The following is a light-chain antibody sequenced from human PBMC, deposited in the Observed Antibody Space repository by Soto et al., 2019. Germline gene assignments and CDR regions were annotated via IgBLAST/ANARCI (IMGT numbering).Light chain of an antibody. CDR1: QTISSTY. Sequence: EIVLTQSPGTLFLSQADRATLSLSASQTISSTYLAWYQQKPGQAPRLLIYAASTRATGIPDRFSGSGSGTDFTLTISRLEPEDFAVYYCQQYGSSPKTFGQGTKVDI. CDR3: QQYGSSPKT. J-gene: IGKJ1*01. V-gene: IGKV3-20*01. CDR2: AAS.